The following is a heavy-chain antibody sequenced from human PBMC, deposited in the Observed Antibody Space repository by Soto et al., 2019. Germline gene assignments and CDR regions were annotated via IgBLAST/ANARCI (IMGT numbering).Heavy chain of an antibody. CDR2: IGSKAYGVTT. CDR1: GFTFGDYA. J-gene: IGHJ6*02. CDR3: ARDLDTGITYFYGMDV. V-gene: IGHV3-49*04. D-gene: IGHD5-18*01. Sequence: EVQLVESGGGLVQPGRSLRLSCRASGFTFGDYAMSWVRQAPGKGLEWVGFIGSKAYGVTTEYAASVKGRFSISRDDSKGIAYLQMNSLKTEDTAVYFCARDLDTGITYFYGMDVWGQGTTVTVSS.